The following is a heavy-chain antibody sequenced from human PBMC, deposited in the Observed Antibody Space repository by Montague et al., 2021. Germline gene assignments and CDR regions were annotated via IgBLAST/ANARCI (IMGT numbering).Heavy chain of an antibody. CDR3: VVTPSLYYHGMDV. CDR2: IYYSGST. J-gene: IGHJ6*02. Sequence: SETLSLTCTVSGGSISSSSYYWGWIRQPPGKGLEWIGSIYYSGSTYHNPSLKSRLTISVDTSKNQFSLKLSSVTAADTAVYCGVVTPSLYYHGMDVWGQGTTVTVSS. D-gene: IGHD4-23*01. CDR1: GGSISSSSYY. V-gene: IGHV4-39*01.